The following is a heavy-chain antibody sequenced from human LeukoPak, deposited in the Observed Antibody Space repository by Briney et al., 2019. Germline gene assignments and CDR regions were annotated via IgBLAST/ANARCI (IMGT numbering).Heavy chain of an antibody. D-gene: IGHD1-26*01. CDR1: GYSFIGYH. J-gene: IGHJ4*02. CDR3: ARDSGAAGGFDY. V-gene: IGHV1-2*02. Sequence: ASVKVSCKASGYSFIGYHMHWVRQAPGQGLEWMGWINPNSGGTNYAQKFQGRVTMTRDTPISTAYMELSRLRSDDTAVYYCARDSGAAGGFDYWGQGTLVTVSS. CDR2: INPNSGGT.